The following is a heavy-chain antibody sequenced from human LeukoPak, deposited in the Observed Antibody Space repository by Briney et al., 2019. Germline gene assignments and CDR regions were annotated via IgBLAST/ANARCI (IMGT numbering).Heavy chain of an antibody. D-gene: IGHD4-17*01. CDR1: GYTFTSYG. CDR3: ARYGSSYYYGMDV. V-gene: IGHV1-18*01. J-gene: IGHJ6*02. CDR2: ISAYNGNT. Sequence: GASVKVSCKASGYTFTSYGISWVRQAPGQGLEWMGWISAYNGNTNYAQKLQGRVTMTTDTSTSTAYMELRGLRSDDTAVYYCARYGSSYYYGMDVWGQGTTVTVSS.